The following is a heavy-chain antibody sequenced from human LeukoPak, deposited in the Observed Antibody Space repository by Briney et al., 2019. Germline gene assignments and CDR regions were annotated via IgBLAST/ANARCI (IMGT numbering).Heavy chain of an antibody. CDR2: NNQSGAT. CDR1: GGCFTTYY. Sequence: SETLSLTCAVYGGCFTTYYWRWLRQLPGKGLEWLGGNNQSGATNYKPSLKSRVTISIDTSKKQFYLKVISVTAADTAVYYCARPRYCSGGGCHHDGFDVWGQGTMVTVSS. V-gene: IGHV4-34*01. J-gene: IGHJ3*01. D-gene: IGHD2-15*01. CDR3: ARPRYCSGGGCHHDGFDV.